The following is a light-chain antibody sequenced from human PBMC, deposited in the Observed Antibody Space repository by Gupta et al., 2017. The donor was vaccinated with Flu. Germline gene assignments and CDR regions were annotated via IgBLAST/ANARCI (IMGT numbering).Light chain of an antibody. V-gene: IGKV1-9*01. CDR2: NAS. CDR1: QDISTY. J-gene: IGKJ4*01. CDR3: QQFDRYPLT. Sequence: GERVTITCRASQDISTYLTWYQKPPGKAPHFLIYNASPLESGVPSRFSGSGSGTEFILTISSLQPEDSATYYCQQFDRYPLTFGGGTKVEI.